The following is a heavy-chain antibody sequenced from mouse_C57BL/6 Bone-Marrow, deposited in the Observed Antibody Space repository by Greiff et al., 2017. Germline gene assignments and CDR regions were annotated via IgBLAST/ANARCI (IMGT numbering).Heavy chain of an antibody. CDR2: IYPRSGNP. D-gene: IGHD1-2*01. CDR1: GYTFTSYG. V-gene: IGHV1-81*01. Sequence: VQLQQSGAELARPGASVKLSCKASGYTFTSYGISWVKQRTGQGLEWLGEIYPRSGNPFYNEMFTGKATLTADKSSSTAYMELRSLTSEDSAVYFWARSGYYGPLAWFADWGQGTRGTVSA. CDR3: ARSGYYGPLAWFAD. J-gene: IGHJ3*01.